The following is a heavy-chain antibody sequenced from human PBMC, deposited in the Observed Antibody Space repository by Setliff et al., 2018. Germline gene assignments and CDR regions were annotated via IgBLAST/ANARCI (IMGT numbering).Heavy chain of an antibody. J-gene: IGHJ4*02. Sequence: VASVKVSCKTSSYTFTNYGINWVRQAPGRGLEWMGWITAYDGNTHYAQKFQGRVTMTADASTSTANMELRGLRSDDTAVYYCTRGPKDFVVLAAAACFDFWGQGTLVTVSS. V-gene: IGHV1-18*01. CDR2: ITAYDGNT. CDR1: SYTFTNYG. CDR3: TRGPKDFVVLAAAACFDF. D-gene: IGHD2-15*01.